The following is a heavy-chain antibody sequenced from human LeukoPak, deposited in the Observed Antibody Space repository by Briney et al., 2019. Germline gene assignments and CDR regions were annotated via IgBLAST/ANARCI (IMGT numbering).Heavy chain of an antibody. CDR2: IYPGDSDT. CDR1: EYTFTSYW. J-gene: IGHJ4*02. D-gene: IGHD6-19*01. Sequence: GESLKISCKSSEYTFTSYWIALVRQMPGKGLEWMGIIYPGDSDTRYSPSFQGQVTISADKSVSTTYQQWSSLKASDTAMYYCARLREYLAVAGYRYFDYWGQGTLVTVSS. CDR3: ARLREYLAVAGYRYFDY. V-gene: IGHV5-51*01.